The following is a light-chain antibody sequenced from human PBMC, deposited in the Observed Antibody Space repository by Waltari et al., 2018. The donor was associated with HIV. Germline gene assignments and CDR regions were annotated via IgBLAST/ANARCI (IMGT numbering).Light chain of an antibody. J-gene: IGKJ2*01. Sequence: DIVMTQSPDSLAVSLGERATLMCKSSQSLYSSSNKNSLAWYQQKPGHPPVLLIYWASTRNSGVPDRFSGSGSGTDFTLTISSPQAEDVAVYYCQQYYTTPYTFGQGTKLGIK. CDR2: WAS. CDR1: QSLYSSSNKNS. V-gene: IGKV4-1*01. CDR3: QQYYTTPYT.